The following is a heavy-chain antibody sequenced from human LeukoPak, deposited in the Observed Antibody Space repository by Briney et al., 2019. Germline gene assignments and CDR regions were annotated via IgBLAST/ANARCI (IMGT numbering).Heavy chain of an antibody. CDR3: ARDQHYDFWSGCYFDY. CDR1: GGTFSSYA. CDR2: IIPILGIA. V-gene: IGHV1-69*04. Sequence: ASVRVSCKASGGTFSSYAISWVRQAPGQGLEWMGRIIPILGIANYAQKFQGRVTITADKSTSTAYMELSSLRSEDTAVYYCARDQHYDFWSGCYFDYWGQGTLVTVSS. J-gene: IGHJ4*02. D-gene: IGHD3-3*01.